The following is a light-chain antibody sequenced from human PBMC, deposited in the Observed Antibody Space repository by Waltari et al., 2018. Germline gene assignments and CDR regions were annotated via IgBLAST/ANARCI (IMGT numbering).Light chain of an antibody. CDR2: AAS. J-gene: IGKJ5*01. CDR3: QQSYSTPIT. CDR1: HSISIY. V-gene: IGKV1-39*01. Sequence: DIQMTQSPSSLSAAVGDRVTITCRASHSISIYLNLYQQKPGKAPKLLIYAASNLQSGVPSRLRGSGSGTDFTLTISSLQPEDFATYYCQQSYSTPITFGQGTRLEIK.